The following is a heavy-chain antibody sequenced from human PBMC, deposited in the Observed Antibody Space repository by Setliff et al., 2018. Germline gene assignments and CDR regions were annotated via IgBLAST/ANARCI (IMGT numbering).Heavy chain of an antibody. D-gene: IGHD2-21*02. CDR2: INPNSGNT. CDR3: ARDPPYCGGDCYPDY. Sequence: ASVKVSCKASGYSFTNYDINWVRQATGQGLEWMGWINPNSGNTDYAQKFQGRVTMTTNTSINTAYMELSSLRLEDTAVYYCARDPPYCGGDCYPDYWGQGTLVTVSS. CDR1: GYSFTNYD. V-gene: IGHV1-8*02. J-gene: IGHJ4*02.